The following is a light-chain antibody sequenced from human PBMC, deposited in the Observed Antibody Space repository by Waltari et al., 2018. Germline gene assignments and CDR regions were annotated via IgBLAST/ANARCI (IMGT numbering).Light chain of an antibody. CDR2: DNN. J-gene: IGLJ2*01. CDR1: SSNIGNNY. V-gene: IGLV1-51*01. CDR3: GTWDSSLSAGV. Sequence: APGQKVTISCSGSSSNIGNNYVSWYQQLPGTAPKLLIYDNNKRPSGIPDRFSGSKSGTSATLGITGLQTGDEADYYCGTWDSSLSAGVFGGGTKLTVL.